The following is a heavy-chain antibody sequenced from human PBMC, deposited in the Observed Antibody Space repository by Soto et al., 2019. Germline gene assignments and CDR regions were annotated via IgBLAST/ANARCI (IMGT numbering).Heavy chain of an antibody. V-gene: IGHV3-21*01. CDR3: ARVLYTAMVTDDFDI. D-gene: IGHD5-18*01. Sequence: KPVGSLRLSCAASGFTFSSYSMNWVRQAPGKGLEWVSSISSSSSYIYYADSVKGRFTISRDNAKNSLYLQMNSLRAEDTAVYYCARVLYTAMVTDDFDIWGQGTMVTVS. CDR2: ISSSSSYI. J-gene: IGHJ3*02. CDR1: GFTFSSYS.